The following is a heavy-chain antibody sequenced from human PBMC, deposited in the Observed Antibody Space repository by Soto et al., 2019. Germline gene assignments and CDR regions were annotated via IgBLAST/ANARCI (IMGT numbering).Heavy chain of an antibody. CDR3: AGGRIVVVGSRAYYGMDV. CDR2: IIPVFGLV. CDR1: GGTPSNSA. Sequence: QVHLLLQSGAEVKKPGSSVKVSCKASGGTPSNSAISWVRQAPGQGPEWMGGIIPVFGLVKYAQNFQGRVTITADESTNTAYMELSSLRHEDTAVYYCAGGRIVVVGSRAYYGMDVWGQGTTVTVSS. V-gene: IGHV1-69*01. D-gene: IGHD3-22*01. J-gene: IGHJ6*02.